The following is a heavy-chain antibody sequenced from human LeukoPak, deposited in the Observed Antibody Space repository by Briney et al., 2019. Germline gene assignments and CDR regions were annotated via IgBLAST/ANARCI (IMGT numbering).Heavy chain of an antibody. V-gene: IGHV4-39*07. CDR1: GGSISSSSYY. Sequence: PSETLSLTCTVSGGSISSSSYYWGWIRQPPGKELEWIGSIYYSGSTYYNPSLKSRVTISVDTSKNEFSLKLRSVTAADTAVYYCARSDRDRGYYFDYWGQGTLVTVSS. D-gene: IGHD1-14*01. J-gene: IGHJ4*02. CDR3: ARSDRDRGYYFDY. CDR2: IYYSGST.